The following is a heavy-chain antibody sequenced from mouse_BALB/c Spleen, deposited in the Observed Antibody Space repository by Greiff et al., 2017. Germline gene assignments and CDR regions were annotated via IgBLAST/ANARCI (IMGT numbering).Heavy chain of an antibody. Sequence: DVQLQESGGGLVQPKGSLKLSCAASGFTFNTYAMNWVRQAPGKGLEWVARIRSKSNNYATYYADSVKDRFTISRDDSQSMLYLQMNNLKTEDTAMYYCVRHRITTGSFAYWGQGTLVTVSA. V-gene: IGHV10-1*02. CDR1: GFTFNTYA. CDR2: IRSKSNNYAT. J-gene: IGHJ3*01. CDR3: VRHRITTGSFAY. D-gene: IGHD1-1*01.